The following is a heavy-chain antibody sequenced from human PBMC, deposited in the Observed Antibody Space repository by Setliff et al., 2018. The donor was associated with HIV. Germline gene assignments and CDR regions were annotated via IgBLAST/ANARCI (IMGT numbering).Heavy chain of an antibody. V-gene: IGHV1-24*01. CDR2: FDPEDGEK. CDR3: AKERFTLIGLDSFDL. CDR1: GSTLSEEA. J-gene: IGHJ3*01. D-gene: IGHD3-3*01. Sequence: ASVKVSCKVSGSTLSEEAIHWVRQAPGKGLEWMGGFDPEDGEKIFARRSQGRLTMTEDTSTDTAYMELSSLTSEDTAVYYCAKERFTLIGLDSFDLWGQGTMVT.